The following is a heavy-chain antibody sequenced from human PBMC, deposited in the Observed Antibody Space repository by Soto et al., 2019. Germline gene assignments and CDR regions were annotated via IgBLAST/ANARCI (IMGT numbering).Heavy chain of an antibody. Sequence: GGSLRLSCAASGFTFSSYSMNWVRQAPGKGLEWVSYISSSSSTIYYADSVKGRFTISRDNAKNSLYLQMNSLRAEDTAVYYCARDVDAYCSSTSCYPNYFDYWGQGTLVTVSS. CDR2: ISSSSSTI. V-gene: IGHV3-48*01. J-gene: IGHJ4*02. D-gene: IGHD2-2*01. CDR1: GFTFSSYS. CDR3: ARDVDAYCSSTSCYPNYFDY.